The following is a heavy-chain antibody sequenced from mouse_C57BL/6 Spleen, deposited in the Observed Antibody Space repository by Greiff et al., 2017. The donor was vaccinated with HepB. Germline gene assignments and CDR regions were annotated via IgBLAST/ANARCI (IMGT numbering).Heavy chain of an antibody. Sequence: QVQLQQSGAELARPGASVKLSCKASGYTFTSYGISWVKQRTGQGLEWIGEIYPSSGNTYYNEKFKGKATLTADKSSSTAYMALRSLTSEDSAVYFCAREKTAQASSFAYWGQGTLVTVSA. V-gene: IGHV1-81*01. D-gene: IGHD3-2*02. CDR1: GYTFTSYG. CDR3: AREKTAQASSFAY. CDR2: IYPSSGNT. J-gene: IGHJ3*01.